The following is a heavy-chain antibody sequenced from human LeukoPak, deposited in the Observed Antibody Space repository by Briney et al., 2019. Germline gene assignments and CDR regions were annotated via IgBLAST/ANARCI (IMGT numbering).Heavy chain of an antibody. V-gene: IGHV4-38-2*02. CDR3: ARVESGAVARQGVWFDP. D-gene: IGHD6-19*01. CDR1: GYSISSGYY. CDR2: IYHSGST. J-gene: IGHJ5*02. Sequence: SETLSLTCTVSGYSISSGYYWGWIRQPPGKGLEWIGSIYHSGSTYYNPSLKSRVTISVDTSKNQFSLKLSSVTAADTAVYYCARVESGAVARQGVWFDPWGQGTLVTVSS.